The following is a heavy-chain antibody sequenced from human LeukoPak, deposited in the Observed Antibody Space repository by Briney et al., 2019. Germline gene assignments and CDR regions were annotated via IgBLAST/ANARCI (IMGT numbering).Heavy chain of an antibody. V-gene: IGHV3-23*01. CDR2: ISGSGGST. Sequence: GGSLRLSCAASGFTSSSFAMSWVRQAPGKGLEWVSVISGSGGSTYYADSVKGRFTISRDNSKNTLYLQMNSLRAEDTAVYYCAKDRGSSWWGYFDYWGQGTLVTVSS. CDR3: AKDRGSSWWGYFDY. CDR1: GFTSSSFA. J-gene: IGHJ4*02. D-gene: IGHD6-13*01.